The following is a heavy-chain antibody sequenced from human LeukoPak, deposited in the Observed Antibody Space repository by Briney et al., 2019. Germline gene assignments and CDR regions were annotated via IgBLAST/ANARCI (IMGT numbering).Heavy chain of an antibody. CDR2: ISSSSNYI. Sequence: PGGSLRLSCAASGFTFSSYSMNWVRQAPGKGLEWVSSISSSSNYIYYADSVKGRFTISRDNAKNSLYLQMNSLRAEDTAVYYCARGGNPQFYYYYMDVWGKGSTVTVSS. V-gene: IGHV3-21*01. J-gene: IGHJ6*03. CDR1: GFTFSSYS. D-gene: IGHD4-23*01. CDR3: ARGGNPQFYYYYMDV.